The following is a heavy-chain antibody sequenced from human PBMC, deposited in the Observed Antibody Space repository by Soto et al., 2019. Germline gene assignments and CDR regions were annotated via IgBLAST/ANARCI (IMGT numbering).Heavy chain of an antibody. D-gene: IGHD4-17*01. CDR3: ARYSLSTVTTDY. V-gene: IGHV4-30-4*01. J-gene: IGHJ4*02. Sequence: SETLSLTRTVSGGSISSGDYYWSWIRQPPGKGLEWIGYIYYSGSTYYNPSLKSRVTISVDTSKNQFSLKLSSVTAADTAVYYCARYSLSTVTTDYWGQGTLVTVSS. CDR2: IYYSGST. CDR1: GGSISSGDYY.